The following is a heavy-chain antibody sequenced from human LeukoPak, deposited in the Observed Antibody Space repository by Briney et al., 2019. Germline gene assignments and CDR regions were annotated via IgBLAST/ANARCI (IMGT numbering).Heavy chain of an antibody. Sequence: ASVKVSCKASGYTFTGYYMHWVRQAPGQGLEWMGWINPNSGGTKYAQKFQGRVTMTRDTSISTAYMELSRLRSDDTAVYYCARSGSLNWFDPWGQGTLVTVSS. V-gene: IGHV1-2*02. CDR3: ARSGSLNWFDP. D-gene: IGHD3-10*01. CDR1: GYTFTGYY. J-gene: IGHJ5*02. CDR2: INPNSGGT.